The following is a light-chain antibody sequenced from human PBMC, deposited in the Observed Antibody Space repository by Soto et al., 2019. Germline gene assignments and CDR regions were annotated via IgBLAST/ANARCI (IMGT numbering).Light chain of an antibody. V-gene: IGLV2-14*01. J-gene: IGLJ1*01. CDR2: EVS. CDR3: NPYTSSRTFEF. CDR1: SSDVGFYNY. Sequence: QSALTQPASVSGSPGQSITISCTGTSSDVGFYNYVSWYQHHPGKAPKLMIYEVSNRPSGVSNRFSGSKSGNTASLTISGLQAEDEPNYFCNPYTSSRTFEFFGAGTKLTAL.